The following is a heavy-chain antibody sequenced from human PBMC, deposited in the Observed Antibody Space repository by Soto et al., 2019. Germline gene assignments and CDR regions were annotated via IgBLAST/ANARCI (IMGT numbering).Heavy chain of an antibody. J-gene: IGHJ5*02. D-gene: IGHD3-22*01. CDR3: GRGSITMIHMWFAP. Sequence: EVHLLESGGGSLQPGGSLRLSCAASQFAFSKYDMTWVRQAPGKGLEWVSSISNSGGTTYYADSVKGRFTISRDNSKNTLYLQMNGLRADDTAVYYCGRGSITMIHMWFAPRGQGTLVTVSS. CDR2: ISNSGGTT. CDR1: QFAFSKYD. V-gene: IGHV3-23*01.